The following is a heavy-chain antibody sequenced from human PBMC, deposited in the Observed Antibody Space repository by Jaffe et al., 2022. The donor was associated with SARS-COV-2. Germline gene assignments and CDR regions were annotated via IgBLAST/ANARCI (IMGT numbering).Heavy chain of an antibody. D-gene: IGHD3-9*01. Sequence: QITLKESGPTLVKPTQTLTLTCTFSGFSLSTSGVGVGWIRQPPGKALEWLALIYWDDDKRYSPSLKSRLTITKDTSKNQVVLTMTNMDPVDTATYYCAHRLPPVYDFLTGYPPGDWFDPWGQGTLVTVSS. CDR3: AHRLPPVYDFLTGYPPGDWFDP. V-gene: IGHV2-5*02. J-gene: IGHJ5*02. CDR2: IYWDDDK. CDR1: GFSLSTSGVG.